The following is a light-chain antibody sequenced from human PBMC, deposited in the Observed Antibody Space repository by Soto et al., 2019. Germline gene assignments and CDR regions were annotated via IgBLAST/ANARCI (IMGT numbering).Light chain of an antibody. V-gene: IGKV3-11*01. CDR1: QSVAYF. CDR3: QQYYSTPLT. CDR2: DAS. Sequence: EIVLTQSPATLSLSPGERATLSCRASQSVAYFLAWYQQKPGQAPRLLMYDASNRATGVPSRFSGSGSEADFTLTISSLQAEDVAVYYCQQYYSTPLTFGGGTKVDI. J-gene: IGKJ4*01.